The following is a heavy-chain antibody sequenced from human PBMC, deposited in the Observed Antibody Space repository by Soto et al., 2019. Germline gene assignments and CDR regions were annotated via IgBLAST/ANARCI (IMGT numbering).Heavy chain of an antibody. CDR2: IIPIFGTA. CDR3: AREYSSGWQYFDY. CDR1: GGTFISYS. V-gene: IGHV1-69*13. J-gene: IGHJ4*02. Sequence: SVKVSFKSSGGTFISYSISWVRQAPGQGLEWMGGIIPIFGTANYAQKFQGRVTITADESTSTAYMELSSLRSEDTAVYYCAREYSSGWQYFDYWGQGTLVTVSS. D-gene: IGHD6-19*01.